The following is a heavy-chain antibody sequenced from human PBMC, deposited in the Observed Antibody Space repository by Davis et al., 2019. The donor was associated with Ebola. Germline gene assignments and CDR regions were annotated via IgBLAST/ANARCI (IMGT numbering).Heavy chain of an antibody. D-gene: IGHD3-3*01. V-gene: IGHV4-59*01. Sequence: MPSETLSLTCTVSGGSISSYYWSWIRQPPGKGLEWIGYFYNSGSTNYNPSLKSRVTISGDTSKNQFSLKLSSVTAADTAVYYCARDRFLTAWGQGILVTVSS. J-gene: IGHJ5*02. CDR2: FYNSGST. CDR1: GGSISSYY. CDR3: ARDRFLTA.